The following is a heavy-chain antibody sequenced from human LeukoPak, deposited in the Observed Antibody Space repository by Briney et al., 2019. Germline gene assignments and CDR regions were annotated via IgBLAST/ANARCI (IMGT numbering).Heavy chain of an antibody. V-gene: IGHV1-46*01. Sequence: ASVKVSCKASGYTFTSYYMHWVRQAPGQGLEWMGIINPSGGSTSYAQKFQGRVTMTRDTSINTAYMELSRLTSDDTAVYYCATAPRTTVFGTFRYYYMDVWGEGTTVAVSS. J-gene: IGHJ6*03. D-gene: IGHD3-3*01. CDR2: INPSGGST. CDR3: ATAPRTTVFGTFRYYYMDV. CDR1: GYTFTSYY.